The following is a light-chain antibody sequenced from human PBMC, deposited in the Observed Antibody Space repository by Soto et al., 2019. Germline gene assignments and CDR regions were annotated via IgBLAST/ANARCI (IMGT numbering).Light chain of an antibody. J-gene: IGLJ1*01. CDR3: CSYAGSRHYV. CDR2: EGT. V-gene: IGLV2-23*01. Sequence: QSALTQSASVSGSPGQSITISCTGTSSDIGSYNLVSWYQQRPGKAPKFMIYEGTKRPSGVSNRFSGSKSGNTASLTISGLQAEDEADYYCCSYAGSRHYVFGTGTKLTVL. CDR1: SSDIGSYNL.